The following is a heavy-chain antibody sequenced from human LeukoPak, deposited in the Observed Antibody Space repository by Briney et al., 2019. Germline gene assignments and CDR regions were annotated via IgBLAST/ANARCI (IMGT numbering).Heavy chain of an antibody. CDR2: IGGTGGNI. D-gene: IGHD2-21*01. CDR1: GLSFSNYA. CDR3: VRDNYSYRLDV. Sequence: PGGSLRLSCAASGLSFSNYAMYWVRQAPGKGLEWVSAIGGTGGNIFYTDPVKGRFTISRDNSKNTLYLHMNSLRAEDTAIYYCVRDNYSYRLDVWGRGTLVTVSS. V-gene: IGHV3-23*01. J-gene: IGHJ4*02.